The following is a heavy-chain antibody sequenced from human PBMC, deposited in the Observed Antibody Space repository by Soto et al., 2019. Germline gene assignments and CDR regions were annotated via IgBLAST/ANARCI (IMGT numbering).Heavy chain of an antibody. V-gene: IGHV4-61*01. D-gene: IGHD3-3*01. J-gene: IGHJ6*02. Sequence: PSETLSLTCTVSGGTVSSGSYYWSSIRQPPGKGLEWIGYIYYSGSTNYNPSHKSRVTISVDTSKNQFSLKLSSVTAADTAVYYCARGPPYYDFWSGYSSYYGMDVWGQGTTVTVSS. CDR1: GGTVSSGSYY. CDR2: IYYSGST. CDR3: ARGPPYYDFWSGYSSYYGMDV.